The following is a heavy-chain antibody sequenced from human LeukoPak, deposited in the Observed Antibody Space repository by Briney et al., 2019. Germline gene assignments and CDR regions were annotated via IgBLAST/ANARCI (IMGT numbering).Heavy chain of an antibody. CDR3: AKDHGGIAI. V-gene: IGHV3-30*18. Sequence: EPGGPLRLSCAPSGFTFSSHGMHWLRQAPGKGLEGVAVISYDGSNKYYADSVKGRFTISRDNSKNTLYLQMSSLRAEDTAVYYCAKDHGGIAIWGQGTMVTVSS. J-gene: IGHJ3*02. CDR2: ISYDGSNK. D-gene: IGHD6-13*01. CDR1: GFTFSSHG.